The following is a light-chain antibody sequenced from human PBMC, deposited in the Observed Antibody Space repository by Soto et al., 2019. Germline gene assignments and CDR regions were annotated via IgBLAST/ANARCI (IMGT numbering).Light chain of an antibody. CDR2: GAS. CDR3: QQRNSWPPTFT. V-gene: IGKV3D-15*01. Sequence: EIVMTQSPATLSVSPVERATLSCRASQSVSSNLAWYQQKPGQAPRLLIYGASTRATGIPARFSGSGSVTEFTLTISSLQSEEFACDYCQQRNSWPPTFTFGQGTRLEIK. CDR1: QSVSSN. J-gene: IGKJ5*01.